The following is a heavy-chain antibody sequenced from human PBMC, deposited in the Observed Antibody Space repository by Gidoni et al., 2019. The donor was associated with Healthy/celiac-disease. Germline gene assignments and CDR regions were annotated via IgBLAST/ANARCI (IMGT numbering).Heavy chain of an antibody. V-gene: IGHV4-39*01. CDR2: IYYSGST. CDR1: GGSISSSSYY. J-gene: IGHJ6*02. D-gene: IGHD3-22*01. Sequence: QLQLQESGPGLVKPSATLSLTCTVSGGSISSSSYYWGWIRQPPGKGLEWIGSIYYSGSTYYNPSLKSRVTISVDTSKNQFSLKLSSVTAADTAVYYCARHESYYDSSGLYYYYYGMDVWGQGTTVTVSS. CDR3: ARHESYYDSSGLYYYYYGMDV.